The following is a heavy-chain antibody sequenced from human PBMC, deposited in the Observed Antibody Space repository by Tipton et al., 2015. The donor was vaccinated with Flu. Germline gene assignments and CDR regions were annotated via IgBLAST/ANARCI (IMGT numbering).Heavy chain of an antibody. D-gene: IGHD6-19*01. J-gene: IGHJ4*02. CDR1: GFTFTSFA. V-gene: IGHV1-58*02. CDR2: IVVGSGNT. CDR3: AREYRRGIAVVDY. Sequence: QLVQSGAEVKKPGTSVKVSCKASGFTFTSFAMQWVRQARGQRLEWIGWIVVGSGNTNYAQKFQERVTITRDMSTSTAYMELSSLRSEDTAVYYCAREYRRGIAVVDYWGQGTLVTVSS.